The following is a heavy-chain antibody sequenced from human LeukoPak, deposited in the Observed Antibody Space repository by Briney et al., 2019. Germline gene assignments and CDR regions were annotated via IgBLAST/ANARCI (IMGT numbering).Heavy chain of an antibody. V-gene: IGHV3-53*01. CDR3: ARDRRYCTNGVCYTGFDY. CDR2: IYSGGST. Sequence: PGGSLRLSCAASGFTVSSNYMSWVRQAPGKGLEWVSVIYSGGSTYYADSVKGRFTISRDNSKNTLYLQMNSLRAEDTAVYYCARDRRYCTNGVCYTGFDYWGQGTLVTVSS. J-gene: IGHJ4*02. D-gene: IGHD2-8*01. CDR1: GFTVSSNY.